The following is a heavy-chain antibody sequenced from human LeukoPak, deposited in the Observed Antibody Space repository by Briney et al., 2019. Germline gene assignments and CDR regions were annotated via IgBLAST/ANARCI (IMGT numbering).Heavy chain of an antibody. D-gene: IGHD6-19*01. J-gene: IGHJ4*02. Sequence: PGGSLRLSCAASGFTFSRYWMSWVRQAPGKGLEWVANINQDGRQKYYVDSVEGRFTISRDNAKNSLYLQMNSLRAEDTAVYYCATGVAGTRDSWGQGTLVTVSS. CDR2: INQDGRQK. CDR3: ATGVAGTRDS. CDR1: GFTFSRYW. V-gene: IGHV3-7*05.